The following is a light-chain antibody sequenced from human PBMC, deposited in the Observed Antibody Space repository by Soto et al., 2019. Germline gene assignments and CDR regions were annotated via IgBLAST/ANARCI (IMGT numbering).Light chain of an antibody. V-gene: IGKV3-11*01. CDR1: QSIGSY. J-gene: IGKJ5*01. CDR3: LQRSDWPPIT. CDR2: DAS. Sequence: EIVLTQSPDTLSLSPGDRATLSCRASQSIGSYLAWYQQQPGQAPRRLIYDASNRATGIPARFSGGGSGTDFTLTISSLEPEDFAVYYCLQRSDWPPITFGQGTRLEIK.